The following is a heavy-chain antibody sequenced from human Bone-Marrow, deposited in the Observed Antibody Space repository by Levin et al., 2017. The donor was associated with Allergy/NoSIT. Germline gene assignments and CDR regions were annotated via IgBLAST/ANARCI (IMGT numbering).Heavy chain of an antibody. D-gene: IGHD3-16*01. J-gene: IGHJ2*01. CDR1: GGTFHGYV. CDR3: AREADGDWYIDL. CDR2: IIPLFGIV. Sequence: RASVKVSCKASGGTFHGYVISWVRQAPGQGLEWMGGIIPLFGIVNYAQQFEGRITITADKSTGTGYMELSSLRPEDTAVYYCAREADGDWYIDLWGRGTLVTVSS. V-gene: IGHV1-69*10.